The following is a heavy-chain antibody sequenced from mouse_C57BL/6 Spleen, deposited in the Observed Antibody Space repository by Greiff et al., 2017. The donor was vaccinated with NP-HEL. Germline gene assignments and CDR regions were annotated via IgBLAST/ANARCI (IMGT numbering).Heavy chain of an antibody. CDR2: INPSNGGT. CDR1: GYTFTSYW. J-gene: IGHJ2*01. CDR3: ARGGDYYGNYIGC. Sequence: VQLQQPGTELVKPGASVKLSCKASGYTFTSYWMHWVKQRPGQGLEWIGNINPSNGGTNYNEKFKGKATLTVDTSSSTAYMQLSSLTSEDSAIYDCARGGDYYGNYIGCWGKGTTLTVAT. V-gene: IGHV1-53*01. D-gene: IGHD2-1*01.